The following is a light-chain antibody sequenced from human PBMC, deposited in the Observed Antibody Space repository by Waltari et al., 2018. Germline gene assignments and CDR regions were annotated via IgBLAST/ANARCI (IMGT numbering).Light chain of an antibody. CDR3: HQYNTWPPYT. J-gene: IGKJ2*01. CDR1: QSVSNH. V-gene: IGKV3-15*01. CDR2: GAS. Sequence: EIVMTQSPATLSVSPGERATLSCRASQSVSNHLAWNQQKPGQAPRLLIYGASTRATGVPGRFSGSGSGTDFTLTISSLQSEDFAVYYCHQYNTWPPYTFGQGTKVEVK.